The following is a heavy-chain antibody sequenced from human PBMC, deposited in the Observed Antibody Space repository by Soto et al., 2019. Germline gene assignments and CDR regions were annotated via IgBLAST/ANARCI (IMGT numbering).Heavy chain of an antibody. J-gene: IGHJ6*02. D-gene: IGHD3-22*01. CDR1: GGSFSGYY. CDR2: INHSGST. CDR3: ARRLYYDSSGFEGGGMDV. Sequence: TLSLTCAVYGGSFSGYYWSWIRQPPGMGLEWLGDINHSGSTNSNPSLKSRVTISLDTSKNQFSLKLSSVTAADTAVYYCARRLYYDSSGFEGGGMDVWGQGTTVTVSS. V-gene: IGHV4-34*01.